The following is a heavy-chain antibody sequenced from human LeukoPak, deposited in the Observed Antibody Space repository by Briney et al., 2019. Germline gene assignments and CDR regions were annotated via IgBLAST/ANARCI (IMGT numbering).Heavy chain of an antibody. J-gene: IGHJ4*02. CDR1: SGSISSYDYY. CDR3: ARYSGNYRFFDY. Sequence: PSETLSLTCTVSSGSISSYDYYCTWIRQHPGNGLEWIGYIYHSGTTSYNPSLKSRVTISVDTPENQFSLKLTSVTAADPAMYYCARYSGNYRFFDYWGQGTLVTVSS. CDR2: IYHSGTT. D-gene: IGHD1-26*01. V-gene: IGHV4-31*03.